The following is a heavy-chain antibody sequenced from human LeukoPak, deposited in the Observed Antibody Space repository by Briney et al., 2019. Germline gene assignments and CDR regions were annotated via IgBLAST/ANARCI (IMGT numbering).Heavy chain of an antibody. CDR3: ARGLDSSSWFDY. J-gene: IGHJ4*02. V-gene: IGHV1-8*01. Sequence: ASVKVSCKASGYTFTSYDINWVRQATGQGLEWMGWMNPNSGNTGYAQKFQGRVTMTRNTSISTAYMELSSLRSEDTAVYYCARGLDSSSWFDYWGQGTLVTVSS. D-gene: IGHD6-13*01. CDR1: GYTFTSYD. CDR2: MNPNSGNT.